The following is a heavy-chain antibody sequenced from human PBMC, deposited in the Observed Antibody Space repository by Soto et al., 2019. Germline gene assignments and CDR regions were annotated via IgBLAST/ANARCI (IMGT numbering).Heavy chain of an antibody. CDR3: ARSGDNFNVLDY. Sequence: GGSLRLSCAASGFTFSDYYMSWVRQAPGRGLEWISYSSNSGTFARYATSVKGRFSISRDNANNSLYLEMNSLRVEDTAVYYCARSGDNFNVLDYWGQGTPVTVSS. D-gene: IGHD1-1*01. J-gene: IGHJ4*02. CDR2: SSNSGTFA. V-gene: IGHV3-11*06. CDR1: GFTFSDYY.